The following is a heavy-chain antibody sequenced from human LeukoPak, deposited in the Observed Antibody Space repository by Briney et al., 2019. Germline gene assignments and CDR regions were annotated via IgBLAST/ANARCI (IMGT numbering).Heavy chain of an antibody. CDR1: GFTFSSSW. J-gene: IGHJ4*02. CDR3: ARALIGYYFDY. CDR2: IKQDGSEK. D-gene: IGHD2-8*01. V-gene: IGHV3-7*01. Sequence: GGSLRLSCAASGFTFSSSWMSWVRQAPGKGLEWVANIKQDGSEKYYVDSVKGRFTISRDNSKNSLYLQVNSLRAEDTAVYYCARALIGYYFDYWGQGTLVTVSS.